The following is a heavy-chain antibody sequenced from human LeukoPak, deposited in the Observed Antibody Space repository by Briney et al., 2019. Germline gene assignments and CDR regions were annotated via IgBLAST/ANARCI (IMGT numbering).Heavy chain of an antibody. J-gene: IGHJ4*02. CDR1: GFTFSNYA. V-gene: IGHV3-30-3*01. Sequence: GGSLRLSCAASGFTFSNYAMHWVRQAPGKGLEWLAIISYDGSNKYYADSVKGRFTISRDNSKNTLYVQMNGLRVDDTAVYYCAKDRLDGNNWNDCDYWGQGTLVTVSS. CDR2: ISYDGSNK. D-gene: IGHD1-1*01. CDR3: AKDRLDGNNWNDCDY.